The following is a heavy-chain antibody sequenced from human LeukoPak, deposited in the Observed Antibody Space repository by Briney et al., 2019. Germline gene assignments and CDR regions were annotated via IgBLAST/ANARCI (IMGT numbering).Heavy chain of an antibody. CDR3: ARHLGNPPVRSVAGRVPFDY. D-gene: IGHD6-19*01. CDR2: IYYSGST. V-gene: IGHV4-30-4*01. Sequence: PSETLSLTCTVSGGSISSGDYYWSWIRQPPGKGLEWIGYIYYSGSTYYNPSLKSRVTISVDTSKNQFSLKLSSVTAADTAVYYCARHLGNPPVRSVAGRVPFDYWGQGTLVTVSS. CDR1: GGSISSGDYY. J-gene: IGHJ4*02.